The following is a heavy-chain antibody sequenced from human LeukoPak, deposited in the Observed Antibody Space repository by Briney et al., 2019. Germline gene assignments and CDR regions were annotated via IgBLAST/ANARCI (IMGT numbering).Heavy chain of an antibody. CDR3: ARDHDFWSGSYTGFFDY. V-gene: IGHV3-48*03. J-gene: IGHJ4*02. Sequence: QPGGSLRLSCAASGFTFSSYDINWVRQAPGKGLEWVSYISSSGSTIYYADSVKGRFTISRDNAKNSLYLQMNSLRAEDTAAYYCARDHDFWSGSYTGFFDYWGQGTLVTVSS. CDR1: GFTFSSYD. CDR2: ISSSGSTI. D-gene: IGHD3-3*01.